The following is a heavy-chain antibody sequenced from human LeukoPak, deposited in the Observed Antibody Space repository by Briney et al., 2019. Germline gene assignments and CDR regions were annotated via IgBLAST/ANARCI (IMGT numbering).Heavy chain of an antibody. CDR1: GGTFSNYV. J-gene: IGHJ5*02. CDR3: ARDGRIRGFDP. Sequence: GASVKVSCKASGGTFSNYVISWVRQAPGQGLEWMGWISAYNGNTNYAQKFQGRVTITADESTSTAYMELSSLRSEDTAVYYCARDGRIRGFDPWGQGTLVTVSS. D-gene: IGHD3-3*02. V-gene: IGHV1-69*13. CDR2: ISAYNGNT.